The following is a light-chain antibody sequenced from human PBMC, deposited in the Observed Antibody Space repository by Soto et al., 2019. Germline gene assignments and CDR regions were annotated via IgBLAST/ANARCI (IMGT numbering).Light chain of an antibody. CDR2: DAS. Sequence: EIVLTQSPATLSLFPEERATLSCRASQSIGSNLAWLQQKPGQAPRLLIYDASNRATGTPARFSGSGSGTDFTLTISSLEPEDFAVYYCQQRSNWPPLTFGGGTKVEIK. V-gene: IGKV3-11*01. CDR1: QSIGSN. J-gene: IGKJ4*01. CDR3: QQRSNWPPLT.